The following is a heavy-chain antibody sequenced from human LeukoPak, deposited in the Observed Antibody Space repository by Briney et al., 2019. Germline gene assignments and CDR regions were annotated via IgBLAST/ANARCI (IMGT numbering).Heavy chain of an antibody. Sequence: SETLSLTCTVSGGSVSSGSYYWSWIRQPPGKGLEWIGYIYYSGSTNYDPSLKSRVTISVDTSKNQFSLKLSSATAADTAVYYCAREGVAAAGTGFDYWGQGTLVTVSS. J-gene: IGHJ4*02. CDR2: IYYSGST. V-gene: IGHV4-61*01. CDR3: AREGVAAAGTGFDY. CDR1: GGSVSSGSYY. D-gene: IGHD6-13*01.